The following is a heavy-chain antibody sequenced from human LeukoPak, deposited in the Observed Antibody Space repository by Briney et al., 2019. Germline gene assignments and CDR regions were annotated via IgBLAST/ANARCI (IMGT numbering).Heavy chain of an antibody. J-gene: IGHJ2*01. D-gene: IGHD2-21*02. CDR2: IGTAGDT. Sequence: PGGSLRLSCAASGFTFSSYDMHWVRQATGKGLEWVSAIGTAGDTYYPGSVKGRFTISRENAKNSLYLQMNSLRAGDTAVYYCARVKNIVVVTANDWYFDLWGRGTLVTVSS. V-gene: IGHV3-13*01. CDR1: GFTFSSYD. CDR3: ARVKNIVVVTANDWYFDL.